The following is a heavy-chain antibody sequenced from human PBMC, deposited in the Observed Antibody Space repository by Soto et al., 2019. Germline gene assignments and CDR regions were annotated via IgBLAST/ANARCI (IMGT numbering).Heavy chain of an antibody. V-gene: IGHV5-51*01. D-gene: IGHD4-17*01. CDR2: IYPGDSDT. J-gene: IGHJ4*02. CDR3: ARRAGDPRGDFDY. CDR1: GYSFTNYW. Sequence: PGESLKISCKGSGYSFTNYWIGWVRQMPGKGLEWMGIIYPGDSDTRYSPSFQGQVTISADTSISTAYLQWSSLKASDTAMYYCARRAGDPRGDFDYWGQGTLVTVSS.